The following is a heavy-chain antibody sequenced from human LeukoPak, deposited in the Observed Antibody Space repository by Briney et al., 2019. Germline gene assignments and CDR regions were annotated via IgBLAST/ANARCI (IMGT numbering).Heavy chain of an antibody. CDR2: IFHSGST. Sequence: SETLSLTCTVSGGSISSSNYYWSWIRQPPGKGLEWIGYIFHSGSTYYNPSLKSRVTISVDRSKNQFSLKLSSVTAADTAVYYCARDRGGYTYSHDYWGQGTLVTVSS. CDR3: ARDRGGYTYSHDY. V-gene: IGHV4-30-2*01. D-gene: IGHD5-18*01. J-gene: IGHJ4*02. CDR1: GGSISSSNYY.